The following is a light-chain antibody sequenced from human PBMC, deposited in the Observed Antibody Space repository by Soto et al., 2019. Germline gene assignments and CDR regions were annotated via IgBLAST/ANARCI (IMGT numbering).Light chain of an antibody. V-gene: IGLV1-44*01. Sequence: QSVVTQPPSVSGTPGQGVIISCSNVGRHEVSWYQQVPGMAHKLLIHTTSQRPSGVPDPFSASQSGTSASLAIRGLQSDDEADYFCSSWDDILSGVVFGRGTKVTVL. CDR1: NVGRHE. J-gene: IGLJ1*01. CDR3: SSWDDILSGVV. CDR2: TTS.